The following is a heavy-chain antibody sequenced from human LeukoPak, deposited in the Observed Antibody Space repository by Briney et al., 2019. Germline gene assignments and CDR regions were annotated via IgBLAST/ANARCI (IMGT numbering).Heavy chain of an antibody. CDR2: ISSSGSTI. D-gene: IGHD6-19*01. J-gene: IGHJ6*02. V-gene: IGHV3-48*03. CDR1: GFTFSSYE. Sequence: GGSLRLSCAASGFTFSSYEMNWVRQAPGKGLEWVSYISSSGSTIYYADSVKGRLTISRDNAKNSLYLQMNSLRAEDTAVYYCAREGIAVAGRGGNYGMDVWGQGTTVTVSS. CDR3: AREGIAVAGRGGNYGMDV.